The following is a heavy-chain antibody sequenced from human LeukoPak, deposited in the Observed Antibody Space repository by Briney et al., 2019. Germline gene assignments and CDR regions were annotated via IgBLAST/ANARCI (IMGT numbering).Heavy chain of an antibody. D-gene: IGHD2-8*02. CDR3: AGDSTGLFFDY. Sequence: SETLSLTCTVSGGSINNTSFFWGWIRQPPGKGLEWIASMHYAGNNYYNPSVTSRATISLDTSKNKVSLTLRSVTAADTAVYYCAGDSTGLFFDYWGQGTLIAVSS. CDR2: MHYAGNN. J-gene: IGHJ4*02. V-gene: IGHV4-39*02. CDR1: GGSINNTSFF.